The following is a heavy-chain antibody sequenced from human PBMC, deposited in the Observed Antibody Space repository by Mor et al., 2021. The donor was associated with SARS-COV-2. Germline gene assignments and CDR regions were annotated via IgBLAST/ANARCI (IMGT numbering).Heavy chain of an antibody. Sequence: GLEWIGSIYHSGSTYYNPSLKSRVTISVDTSKNQFSLKLSSVTAADTAVYYCAKASLFIWNSPFDYWGQGTLVTVSS. CDR2: IYHSGST. D-gene: IGHD1-7*01. V-gene: IGHV4-38-2*01. J-gene: IGHJ4*02. CDR3: AKASLFIWNSPFDY.